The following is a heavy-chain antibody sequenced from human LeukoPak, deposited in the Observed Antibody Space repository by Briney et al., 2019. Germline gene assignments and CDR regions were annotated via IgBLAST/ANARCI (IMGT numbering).Heavy chain of an antibody. CDR2: ISAYNGNT. J-gene: IGHJ6*02. CDR3: ARRGNTAMTYYYYYYGMDV. V-gene: IGHV1-18*01. CDR1: GYTFTSYG. D-gene: IGHD5-18*01. Sequence: GASVKVSCKASGYTFTSYGISWVRQAPGQGLEWMGWISAYNGNTNYAQKLQGRVTMTTDTSTSTAYMELRSLRSDDTAVYYCARRGNTAMTYYYYYYGMDVWGQGTTVTVSS.